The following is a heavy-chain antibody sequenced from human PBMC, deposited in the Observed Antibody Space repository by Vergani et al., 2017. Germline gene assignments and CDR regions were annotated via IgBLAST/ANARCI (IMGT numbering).Heavy chain of an antibody. CDR3: ATKSXDTPGCQIGYFRE. Sequence: QVHMVESGGGVVQPGRSLTLSCVVSGFTSSYYGMHWVRQAPGKGLEWVAVISYDGTQKYYADSVKGRFTISRDNSKSTLYLQMNSLRTEDTAVYYCATKSXDTPGCQIGYFREWGQGTLVTVSS. CDR1: GFTSSYYG. CDR2: ISYDGTQK. J-gene: IGHJ1*01. V-gene: IGHV3-30*03. D-gene: IGHD5-18*01.